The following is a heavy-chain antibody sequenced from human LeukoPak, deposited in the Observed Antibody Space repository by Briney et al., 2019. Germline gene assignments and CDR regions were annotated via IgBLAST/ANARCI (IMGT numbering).Heavy chain of an antibody. CDR3: AKLVVPTTIIRYYFDY. CDR2: FRGSGGNR. D-gene: IGHD2-2*01. V-gene: IGHV3-23*01. Sequence: GGSLRLSCAASGFTFSSYAVSWGRKAPGEGVEWVSGFRGSGGNRIYADSVKGRFTISRDNAKNTLYLQVNSLRAENTAVYYCAKLVVPTTIIRYYFDYWGQGALVTVSS. CDR1: GFTFSSYA. J-gene: IGHJ4*02.